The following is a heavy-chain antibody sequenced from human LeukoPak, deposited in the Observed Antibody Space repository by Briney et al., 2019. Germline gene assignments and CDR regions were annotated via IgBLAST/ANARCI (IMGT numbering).Heavy chain of an antibody. CDR2: INHSGST. CDR3: ARVLTYYDILTVLGYYYYYMDV. D-gene: IGHD3-9*01. CDR1: GGSFSGDF. V-gene: IGHV4-34*01. J-gene: IGHJ6*03. Sequence: KPSETLSLTCAVYGGSFSGDFWSWIRQSPGKGLEWIGEINHSGSTNYNPSLKSRVTISVDTSKNQFSLKLSSVTAADTAVYYCARVLTYYDILTVLGYYYYYMDVWGKGTTVTVSS.